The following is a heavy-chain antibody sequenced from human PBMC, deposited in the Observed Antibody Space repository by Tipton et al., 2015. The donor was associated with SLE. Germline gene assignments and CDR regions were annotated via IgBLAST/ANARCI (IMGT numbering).Heavy chain of an antibody. D-gene: IGHD1-26*01. CDR3: AREGAYSGSYLAGPLFDY. Sequence: QLVQSGAEVKKPGASVKVSCKASGYTFTGYYMHWVRQAPGQGLEWMGWINPNSGGTNYAQKFQGRVTMTRDTSISTAYMELSRLRSDDTAVYYCAREGAYSGSYLAGPLFDYWGQGTLVTVSS. J-gene: IGHJ4*02. V-gene: IGHV1-2*02. CDR2: INPNSGGT. CDR1: GYTFTGYY.